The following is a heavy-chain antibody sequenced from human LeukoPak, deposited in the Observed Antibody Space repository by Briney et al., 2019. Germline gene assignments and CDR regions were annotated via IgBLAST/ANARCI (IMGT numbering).Heavy chain of an antibody. CDR1: GLTVIAQY. V-gene: IGHV3-53*01. Sequence: GGSLRLSCKVSGLTVIAQYMTWVRQAPGRGLESVALLYSGDKTYYPESVRDRFIISRDPSKNSVYLQMNNVRVEDTAVYYCARALASGYYSYFDDWGPGTLGTVSS. CDR3: ARALASGYYSYFDD. D-gene: IGHD3-3*01. CDR2: LYSGDKT. J-gene: IGHJ4*02.